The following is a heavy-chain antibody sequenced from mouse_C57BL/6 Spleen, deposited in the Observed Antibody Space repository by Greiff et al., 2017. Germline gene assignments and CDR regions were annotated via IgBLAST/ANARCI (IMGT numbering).Heavy chain of an antibody. Sequence: EVKLQESGPGLVKPSQSLSLTCSVTGYSITSGYYWNWIRQFPGNKLEWMGYISYDGSHNYNPSLKNRISITRDTSKNQFFLKLNSVTTEDTATYYCAREGDDYDGLEGLDYWGQGTTLTVSS. CDR3: AREGDDYDGLEGLDY. V-gene: IGHV3-6*01. J-gene: IGHJ2*01. CDR2: ISYDGSH. CDR1: GYSITSGYY. D-gene: IGHD2-4*01.